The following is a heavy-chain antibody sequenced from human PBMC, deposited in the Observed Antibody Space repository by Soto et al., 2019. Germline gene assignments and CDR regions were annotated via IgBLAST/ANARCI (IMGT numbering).Heavy chain of an antibody. CDR1: GFTLSAYG. J-gene: IGHJ4*02. CDR2: ISSDGSNE. D-gene: IGHD2-21*02. CDR3: ARPRILCGSDCPLGY. V-gene: IGHV3-30*03. Sequence: VGSLRLSCAASGFTLSAYGMHWVRQAPGKGLEWVAVISSDGSNEYYADSVKGRFTVSRDNSKNTLYLQMNSLRGDDTAVYYCARPRILCGSDCPLGYWGQGTLVTVSS.